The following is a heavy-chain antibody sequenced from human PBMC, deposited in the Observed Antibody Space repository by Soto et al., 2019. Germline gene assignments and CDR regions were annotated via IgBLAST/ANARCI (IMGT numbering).Heavy chain of an antibody. CDR2: MNPNSGNT. CDR1: GYSFTSYD. CDR3: ARYPFTSYCSGGVCSYDAFDI. Sequence: QVQLVQSGAEVKMPGASVKVSCKASGYSFTSYDVNWVRQATGQGLEWMGWMNPNSGNTAYAQKFQGRVTMTRNTSISTAYMELSGLRSEDTAVYYCARYPFTSYCSGGVCSYDAFDIWGQGTMVTVSS. D-gene: IGHD2-15*01. J-gene: IGHJ3*02. V-gene: IGHV1-8*01.